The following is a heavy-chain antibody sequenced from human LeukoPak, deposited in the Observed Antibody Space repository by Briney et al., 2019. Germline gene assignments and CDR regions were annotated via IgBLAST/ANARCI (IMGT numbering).Heavy chain of an antibody. Sequence: SETLSLTCTVSGGSISSGSYYWSWIRQPAGKGLGWIGRIYTSGSTNYNPSLKSRVTISVDTSKNQFSLKLSSVTAADTAVYYCARAIDYDYGDYGGLDYWGQGTLVTVSS. CDR3: ARAIDYDYGDYGGLDY. V-gene: IGHV4-61*02. J-gene: IGHJ4*02. CDR2: IYTSGST. CDR1: GGSISSGSYY. D-gene: IGHD4-17*01.